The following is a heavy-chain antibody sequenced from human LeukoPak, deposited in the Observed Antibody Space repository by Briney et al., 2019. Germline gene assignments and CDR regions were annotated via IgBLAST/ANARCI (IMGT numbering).Heavy chain of an antibody. D-gene: IGHD2-2*01. V-gene: IGHV4-59*08. CDR2: IYYSGST. Sequence: PSETLSLTCTVSGGSISSYYWSWIRQPPGKGLEWIGYIYYSGSTNCNPSLKSRVTISVDTSKNQFSLKLSSVTAADAAVYYCARQGSTGTTDFYWYFALGGRGTLVSVSS. CDR3: ARQGSTGTTDFYWYFAL. J-gene: IGHJ2*01. CDR1: GGSISSYY.